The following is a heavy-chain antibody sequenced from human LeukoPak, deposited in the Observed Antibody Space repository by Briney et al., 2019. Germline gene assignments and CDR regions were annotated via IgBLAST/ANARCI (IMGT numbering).Heavy chain of an antibody. CDR2: IYNSGST. CDR3: AGGKRGYTYGDYYYMDV. J-gene: IGHJ6*03. CDR1: GGSISSYY. Sequence: SETLSLTCTVSGGSISSYYWNWIRQPPGKGLEWIGYIYNSGSTNYNASLKSRVTISVHTSKNQFSLKLSSVTAADTAVYYCAGGKRGYTYGDYYYMDVWGKGTTVTISS. V-gene: IGHV4-59*01. D-gene: IGHD5-18*01.